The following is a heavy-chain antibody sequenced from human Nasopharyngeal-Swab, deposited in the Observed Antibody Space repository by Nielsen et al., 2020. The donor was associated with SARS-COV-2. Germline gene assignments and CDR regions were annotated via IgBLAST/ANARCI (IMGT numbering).Heavy chain of an antibody. J-gene: IGHJ6*03. Sequence: WVRQAPGQGLEWMGGIIPIFGTANYAQKFQGRVTITADESTSTAYTELSSLRSEDTAVYYCARVRNFWSGYPNYYYYYYMDVWGKGTTVTVSS. V-gene: IGHV1-69*01. CDR3: ARVRNFWSGYPNYYYYYYMDV. CDR2: IIPIFGTA. D-gene: IGHD3-3*01.